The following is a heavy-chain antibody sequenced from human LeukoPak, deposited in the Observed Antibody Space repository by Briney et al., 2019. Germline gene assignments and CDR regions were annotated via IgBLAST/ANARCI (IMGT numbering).Heavy chain of an antibody. CDR2: LKEDGSEK. Sequence: PGGSLSLSCAASGFTFSTYWMAWVRQALGKGLEWVANLKEDGSEKHYVDSVKGRFTISRDNAKNSLYLQMNSLRAEDTAVYYCAGGSWWFDYWGQGTLVTVSS. J-gene: IGHJ4*02. D-gene: IGHD2-15*01. CDR1: GFTFSTYW. CDR3: AGGSWWFDY. V-gene: IGHV3-7*01.